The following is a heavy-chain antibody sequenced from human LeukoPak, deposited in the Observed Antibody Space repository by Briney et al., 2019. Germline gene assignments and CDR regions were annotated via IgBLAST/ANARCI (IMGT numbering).Heavy chain of an antibody. CDR3: ARAVDSSSWVNYYYYYGMDV. D-gene: IGHD6-13*01. CDR1: GGSFSGYY. Sequence: PSETLSLTCAVYGGSFSGYYWSWIRQPPGKGLEWIGEINHSGSTNYNPSLKSRVTISVDTSKNQFSLKLSSVTAADTAVYYCARAVDSSSWVNYYYYYGMDVWGQGTTVTVS. CDR2: INHSGST. J-gene: IGHJ6*02. V-gene: IGHV4-34*01.